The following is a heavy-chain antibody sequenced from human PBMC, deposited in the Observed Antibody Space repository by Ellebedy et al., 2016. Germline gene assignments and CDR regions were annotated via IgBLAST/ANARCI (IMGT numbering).Heavy chain of an antibody. J-gene: IGHJ4*02. CDR3: ARGYSDGWYHDY. CDR1: GYTFSRHA. CDR2: IDGGSGKT. Sequence: ASVKVSCKASGYTFSRHALHWLRQAPGQGLGWMGWIDGGSGKTRYSQTFQGRVAMGADASANTVYMVLSRLRSDDTAVYFCARGYSDGWYHDYWGRGTLVTVST. V-gene: IGHV1-3*01. D-gene: IGHD6-19*01.